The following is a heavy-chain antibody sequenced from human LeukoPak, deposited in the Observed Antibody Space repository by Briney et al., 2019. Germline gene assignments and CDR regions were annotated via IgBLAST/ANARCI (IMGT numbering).Heavy chain of an antibody. CDR2: IYYSGST. CDR1: GGSSISSSYY. D-gene: IGHD3-3*01. J-gene: IGHJ5*02. Sequence: SETLSLTCTVSGGSSISSSYYWGWIRQPPGKGLEWIGSIYYSGSTYYNPSLKSRVTISVDTSKNQFSLKLSSVTAADTAVYYCARRATYYDFCSGHGTFDPWGQGTLVTVSS. V-gene: IGHV4-39*01. CDR3: ARRATYYDFCSGHGTFDP.